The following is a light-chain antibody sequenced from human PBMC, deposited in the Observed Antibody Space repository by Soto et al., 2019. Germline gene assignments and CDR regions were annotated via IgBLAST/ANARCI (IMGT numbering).Light chain of an antibody. J-gene: IGKJ4*01. CDR1: QSISNY. V-gene: IGKV1-39*01. CDR3: PHTFSPVIT. Sequence: DIQMTQSPASLSASVGDKVTITCRASQSISNYLNWHQQIPGRAPKVLIYSASTLQSGVPSRVSGSGSATEFTRTINSLHPEDFATYDWPHTFSPVITFGGGTKVE. CDR2: SAS.